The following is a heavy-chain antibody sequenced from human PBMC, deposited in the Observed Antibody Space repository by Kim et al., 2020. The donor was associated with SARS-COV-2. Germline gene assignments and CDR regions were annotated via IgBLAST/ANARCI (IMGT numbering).Heavy chain of an antibody. V-gene: IGHV5-51*01. J-gene: IGHJ6*02. Sequence: GESLKISCKGSGYSFSTYWIGWVRQMPGKGLEWMGSIYPGDSDIKYNPSFQGQVTFSADKSISTAYLQWSSLRASDTATFYCTKSRLGFSSTWNYGMDVWGQGTTVTVSS. CDR1: GYSFSTYW. CDR3: TKSRLGFSSTWNYGMDV. D-gene: IGHD6-13*01. CDR2: IYPGDSDI.